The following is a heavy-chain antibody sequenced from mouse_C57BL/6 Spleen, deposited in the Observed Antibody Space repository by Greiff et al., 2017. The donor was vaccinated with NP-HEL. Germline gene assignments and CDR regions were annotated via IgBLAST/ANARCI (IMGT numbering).Heavy chain of an antibody. D-gene: IGHD2-3*01. CDR3: ARSGGYYFYAMDY. CDR2: IHPNSGST. Sequence: VKLQQPGAELVKPGASVKLSCKASGYTFTSYWMHWVKQRPGQGLEWIGMIHPNSGSTNYNEKFKSKATLTVDKSSSTAYMQLSSLTSEDSAVYYCARSGGYYFYAMDYWGQGPSVTVSS. CDR1: GYTFTSYW. V-gene: IGHV1-64*01. J-gene: IGHJ4*01.